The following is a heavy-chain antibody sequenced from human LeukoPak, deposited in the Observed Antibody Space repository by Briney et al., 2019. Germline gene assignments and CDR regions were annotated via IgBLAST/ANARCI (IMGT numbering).Heavy chain of an antibody. CDR3: ARRNTMVRGTIIEGVWFDP. Sequence: PSETLSLTCAVYGGSFSGYYWSWIRQPPGKGLEWIGEINHSGSTNYNPSLKSRVTISVDTSKNQFSLKLSSVTAADTAVYYCARRNTMVRGTIIEGVWFDPWGQGTLVTVSS. J-gene: IGHJ5*02. CDR1: GGSFSGYY. V-gene: IGHV4-34*01. D-gene: IGHD3-10*01. CDR2: INHSGST.